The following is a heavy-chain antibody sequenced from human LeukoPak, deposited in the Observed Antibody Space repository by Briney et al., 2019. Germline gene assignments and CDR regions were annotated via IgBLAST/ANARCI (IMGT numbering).Heavy chain of an antibody. CDR3: ARVSYCGGDCYSGYFDY. D-gene: IGHD2-21*01. Sequence: PGRSLRLSCAASGFTFSSYAMHWVHQAPGKGLEWVAVISYDGSNKYYADSVKGRFTISRDNSKNTLYLQMNSLRAEDTAVYYCARVSYCGGDCYSGYFDYWGQGTLVTVSS. CDR2: ISYDGSNK. CDR1: GFTFSSYA. V-gene: IGHV3-30-3*01. J-gene: IGHJ4*02.